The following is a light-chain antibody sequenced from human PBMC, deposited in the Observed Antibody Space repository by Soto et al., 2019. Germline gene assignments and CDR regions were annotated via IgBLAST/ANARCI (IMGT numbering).Light chain of an antibody. J-gene: IGLJ1*01. CDR1: RSDVGGYNY. CDR2: DVS. Sequence: QSALTQPRSVSGSPGQSVTLSCPGTRSDVGGYNYVSWYQQHPGKAPKLMIYDVSKRPSGVPDRFSGSKSGNTDSLTISGLQAEDEADYYCCSYAGSYTYGFGTGTKLTVL. CDR3: CSYAGSYTYG. V-gene: IGLV2-11*01.